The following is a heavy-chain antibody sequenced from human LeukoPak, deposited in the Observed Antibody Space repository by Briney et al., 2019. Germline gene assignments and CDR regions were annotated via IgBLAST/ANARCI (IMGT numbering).Heavy chain of an antibody. J-gene: IGHJ5*02. CDR1: GFTFSSYS. CDR3: ARDWRLDWFDP. D-gene: IGHD3-3*01. V-gene: IGHV3-21*01. Sequence: GGSLRLSCAASGFTFSSYSMNWVRQAPGKGLEWVSSISSSSSYIYYADSVKGRFTISRDNAKNSLYLQMTSLRAEDTAVYYCARDWRLDWFDPWGQGTLVTVSS. CDR2: ISSSSSYI.